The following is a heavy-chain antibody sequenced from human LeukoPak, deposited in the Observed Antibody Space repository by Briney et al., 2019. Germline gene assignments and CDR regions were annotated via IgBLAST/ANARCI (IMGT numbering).Heavy chain of an antibody. Sequence: PSETLSLTCTVSGGSISSSSYYWGWIRQPPGKGLEWIGSIYYSGSTYYNPSLKSRVTISVDTSKNQFSLKLSSVTAADTAVYYCARRTHSSSEGDYWGQGTLVTVSS. J-gene: IGHJ4*02. CDR2: IYYSGST. V-gene: IGHV4-39*01. D-gene: IGHD2-15*01. CDR3: ARRTHSSSEGDY. CDR1: GGSISSSSYY.